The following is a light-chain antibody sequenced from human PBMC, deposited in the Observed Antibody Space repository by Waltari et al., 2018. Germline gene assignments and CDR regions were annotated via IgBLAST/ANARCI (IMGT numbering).Light chain of an antibody. V-gene: IGKV1-39*01. J-gene: IGKJ1*01. CDR3: QQTASAPIT. CDR1: QKIFNY. Sequence: DIQMTQSPSSLSASVGDRVTITCRASQKIFNYLYWYHQKPGKAPKLLISSASILQSGVPSRFGGSGFGTDFALTITGLQPEDFGTYYCQQTASAPITFGRGTKVDIK. CDR2: SAS.